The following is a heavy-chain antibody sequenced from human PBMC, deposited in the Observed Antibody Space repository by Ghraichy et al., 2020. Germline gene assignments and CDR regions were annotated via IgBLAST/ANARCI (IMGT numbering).Heavy chain of an antibody. CDR2: IYYSGST. V-gene: IGHV4-31*01. J-gene: IGHJ3*02. CDR3: ARKLRPHEYYDSSGPSAYDAFDI. Sequence: SETLSLTCTVSGGSISSGGYYWSWIRQHPGKGLEWIGYIYYSGSTYYNPSLKSLVTISVDTSKNQFSLKLSSVTAADTAVYYCARKLRPHEYYDSSGPSAYDAFDIWGQGTMVTVSS. D-gene: IGHD3-22*01. CDR1: GGSISSGGYY.